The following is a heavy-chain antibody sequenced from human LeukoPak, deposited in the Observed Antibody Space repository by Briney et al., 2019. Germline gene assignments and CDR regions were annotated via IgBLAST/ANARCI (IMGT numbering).Heavy chain of an antibody. Sequence: GGSLRLSCADSGYTFSSYSMNWVRQAPGKGLEWVSSISSSSSYIYYADSVKGRFTISRGNAKNSLYLQMNSLRAEDTAVYYCARTYSSGWYPPDYWGQGTLVTVSS. CDR1: GYTFSSYS. CDR2: ISSSSSYI. V-gene: IGHV3-21*01. CDR3: ARTYSSGWYPPDY. J-gene: IGHJ4*02. D-gene: IGHD6-19*01.